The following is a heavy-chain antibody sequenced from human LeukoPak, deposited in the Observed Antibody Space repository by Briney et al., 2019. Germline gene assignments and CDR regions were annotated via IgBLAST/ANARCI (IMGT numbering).Heavy chain of an antibody. D-gene: IGHD2-2*01. Sequence: ASVKVSCKASGYTFTGYYMHWVRQAPGQGLDWMGWINPNSGGTNYAQKFQGRVTMTRDMSVSTAYMELSRLTSDDTAVYYCARWFVVPAAGEGYAFDIWGQGTMVTVSA. CDR1: GYTFTGYY. CDR2: INPNSGGT. J-gene: IGHJ3*02. V-gene: IGHV1-2*02. CDR3: ARWFVVPAAGEGYAFDI.